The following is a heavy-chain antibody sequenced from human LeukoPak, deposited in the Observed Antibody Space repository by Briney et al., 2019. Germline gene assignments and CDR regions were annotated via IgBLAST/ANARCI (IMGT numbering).Heavy chain of an antibody. V-gene: IGHV4-31*03. D-gene: IGHD1-7*01. CDR2: ITYSGST. J-gene: IGHJ4*02. Sequence: SETLSLTCTVSGASVGSGGYYWPWIRQHPGKGLVWIGYITYSGSTYYNPSLKSRVTISVDTSKNQFSLKLSSVTAADTAVYYCARGRKGRTFDYWGQGTLVTVSS. CDR3: ARGRKGRTFDY. CDR1: GASVGSGGYY.